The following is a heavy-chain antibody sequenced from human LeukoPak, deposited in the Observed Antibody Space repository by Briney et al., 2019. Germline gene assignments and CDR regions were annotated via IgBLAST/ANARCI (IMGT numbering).Heavy chain of an antibody. V-gene: IGHV4-39*01. J-gene: IGHJ4*02. D-gene: IGHD3-16*01. CDR3: ARRQGAHRGVFDY. CDR1: GGSISSSSYY. Sequence: SETLSLTCTVSGGSISSSSYYWGWIRQPPGKGLEWIGSIHYSGSTYYNPSLKSRVTISVDTSKNQLSLKLSSVTAADTAVYYCARRQGAHRGVFDYWGQGTLVTVSS. CDR2: IHYSGST.